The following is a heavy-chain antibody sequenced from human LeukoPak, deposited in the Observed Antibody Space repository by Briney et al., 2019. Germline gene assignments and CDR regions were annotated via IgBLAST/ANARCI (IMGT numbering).Heavy chain of an antibody. CDR1: GYTFTSYD. J-gene: IGHJ4*02. CDR3: ARGPPNWGFDY. D-gene: IGHD7-27*01. CDR2: MSPNSGNT. V-gene: IGHV1-8*01. Sequence: ASVKVSFTASGYTFTSYDINWVRQATGQGLEWMGWMSPNSGNTGYAQKFQGRVTMTRNTFIDTAYMELSSLRSEDTAVYYCARGPPNWGFDYWGPGTLVTVSS.